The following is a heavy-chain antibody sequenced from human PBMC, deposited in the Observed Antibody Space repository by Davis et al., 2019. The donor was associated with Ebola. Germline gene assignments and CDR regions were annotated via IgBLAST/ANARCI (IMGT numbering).Heavy chain of an antibody. CDR3: ARIWAYYYDSSGYHTRYYFDY. J-gene: IGHJ4*02. V-gene: IGHV4-39*01. D-gene: IGHD3-22*01. Sequence: SETLSLTCAVYGGSFSGYYWGWIRQPPGKGLEWIGSIYYSGSTYYNPSLKSRVTISVDTSKNQFSLKLSSVTAADTAVYYCARIWAYYYDSSGYHTRYYFDYWGQGTLVTVSS. CDR2: IYYSGST. CDR1: GGSFSGYY.